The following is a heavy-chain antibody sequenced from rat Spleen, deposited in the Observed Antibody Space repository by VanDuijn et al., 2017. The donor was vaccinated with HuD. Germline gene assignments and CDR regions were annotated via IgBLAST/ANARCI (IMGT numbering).Heavy chain of an antibody. CDR3: ARRHYGYTDYFDY. D-gene: IGHD1-9*01. Sequence: EVQLVESDGGLVQPGRSLKVSCAASGFTFSNFDMAWVRQAPTKGLEWVSSISPSGVTYYRDSVKGRFTISRDNAQSTLSLQMDSLRSEDTATYYCARRHYGYTDYFDYWGQGVMVTVSS. CDR2: ISPSGVT. CDR1: GFTFSNFD. V-gene: IGHV5S23*01. J-gene: IGHJ2*01.